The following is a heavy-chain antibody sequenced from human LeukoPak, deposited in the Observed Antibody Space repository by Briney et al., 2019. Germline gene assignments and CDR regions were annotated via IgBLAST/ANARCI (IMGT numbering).Heavy chain of an antibody. J-gene: IGHJ4*02. CDR1: GGTFSSYA. CDR2: IIPIFGTA. V-gene: IGHV1-69*13. D-gene: IGHD3-3*01. Sequence: GASVKVSCKASGGTFSSYAISWVRQAPGQGLEWMGGIIPIFGTANYAQKFQGRVTITADESTSTAYMELSSLRSEDTAVYYCARGPAPSYDFWSGEPDDYWGQGTLVTVSS. CDR3: ARGPAPSYDFWSGEPDDY.